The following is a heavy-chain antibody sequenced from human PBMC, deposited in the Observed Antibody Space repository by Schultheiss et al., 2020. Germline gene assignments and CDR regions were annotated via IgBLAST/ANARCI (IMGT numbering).Heavy chain of an antibody. D-gene: IGHD6-19*01. CDR3: ARDVVVAVAGNNWFDP. CDR2: INHSGST. CDR1: GGSISSGGYY. V-gene: IGHV4-39*07. Sequence: SETLSLTCTVSGGSISSGGYYWSWIRQHPGKGLEWIGEINHSGSTNYNPSLKSRVTISVDTSKNQFSLKLSSVTAADTAVYYCARDVVVAVAGNNWFDPWGQGTLVTVSS. J-gene: IGHJ5*02.